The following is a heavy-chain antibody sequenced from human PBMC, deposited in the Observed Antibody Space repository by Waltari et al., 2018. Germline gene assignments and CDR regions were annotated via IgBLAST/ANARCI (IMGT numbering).Heavy chain of an antibody. D-gene: IGHD2-2*01. CDR2: ITNDGGGT. J-gene: IGHJ2*01. CDR1: GFSFSNDW. Sequence: EVQLVESGGGLVQPGGSLRLSCAASGFSFSNDWMHWVRQVPGKGLEWGSRITNDGGGTRYADSVKGRFTISRDNAKNTLCLEMNSLRVEDTAVYYCVKEAPARGDWYLDLWGRGTLLAVSS. V-gene: IGHV3-74*01. CDR3: VKEAPARGDWYLDL.